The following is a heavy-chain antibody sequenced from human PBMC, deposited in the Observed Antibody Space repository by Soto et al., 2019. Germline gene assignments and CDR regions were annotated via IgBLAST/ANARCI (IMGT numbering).Heavy chain of an antibody. CDR3: ARTSGYAFDY. Sequence: EVQLVESGGGLVQTGGSLRLSCAASGFTFSSYAMHWVRQAPGKGLEHVSVINSNGGSTDYANSVKGRFTISRDNSKNKLYLQMGSLRAEDMAVYYCARTSGYAFDYWGRGTLVTVSS. V-gene: IGHV3-64*01. D-gene: IGHD5-12*01. J-gene: IGHJ4*02. CDR2: INSNGGST. CDR1: GFTFSSYA.